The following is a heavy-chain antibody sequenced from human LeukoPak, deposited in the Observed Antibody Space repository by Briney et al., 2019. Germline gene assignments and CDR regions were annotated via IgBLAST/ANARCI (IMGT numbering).Heavy chain of an antibody. Sequence: PGGSLRLSCAASGFSFSSYWMHWVRQAPGKGLVWVSRIKNGGSSVKYADSVKGRVTISRDNANKTLFLHLNSLRADDTAIYYCAREHALAQYFDSWGQGTLVTVAS. CDR2: IKNGGSSV. CDR1: GFSFSSYW. CDR3: AREHALAQYFDS. D-gene: IGHD2-2*01. J-gene: IGHJ4*02. V-gene: IGHV3-74*03.